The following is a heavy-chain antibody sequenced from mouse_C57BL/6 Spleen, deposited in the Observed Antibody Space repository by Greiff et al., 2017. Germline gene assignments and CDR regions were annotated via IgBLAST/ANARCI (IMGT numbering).Heavy chain of an antibody. J-gene: IGHJ4*01. D-gene: IGHD2-4*01. CDR1: GYTFTDYY. V-gene: IGHV1-19*01. Sequence: VQLQQSGPVLVKPGASVKMSCKASGYTFTDYYMNWVKQSHGKSLEWIGVINPYNGGTSYNQKFKGKATLTVDKSSSTAYMELNSLTSEDSAVYYCARGIYDYEEAMDYWGQGTSVTVSS. CDR2: INPYNGGT. CDR3: ARGIYDYEEAMDY.